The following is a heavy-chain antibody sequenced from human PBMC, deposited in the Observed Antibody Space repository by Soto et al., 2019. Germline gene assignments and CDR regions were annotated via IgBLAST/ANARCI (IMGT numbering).Heavy chain of an antibody. Sequence: GGSLRLSCAASGFTFSNYAMHWVRQAPGKGLEWVAVISSDGTNKYYADSVKGRFTISRDNSKNTLYLQMNSLRAEDTAVYYCAKVLIVVATRGNFDYWGQGTLVTVSS. J-gene: IGHJ4*02. CDR2: ISSDGTNK. V-gene: IGHV3-30*18. CDR1: GFTFSNYA. CDR3: AKVLIVVATRGNFDY. D-gene: IGHD2-15*01.